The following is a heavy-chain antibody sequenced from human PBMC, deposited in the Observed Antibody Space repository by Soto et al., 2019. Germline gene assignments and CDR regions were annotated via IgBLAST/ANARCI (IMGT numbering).Heavy chain of an antibody. J-gene: IGHJ6*02. Sequence: SVKVSCKASGGTFSSYAISWVRQAPGQGLEWMGGIIPIFGTANYAQKFQGRVTITADESTSTAYMELSSLRSEDTAVYYCATGDYVGYYYGMDVWGQGTTVTVSS. CDR1: GGTFSSYA. V-gene: IGHV1-69*13. CDR2: IIPIFGTA. D-gene: IGHD4-17*01. CDR3: ATGDYVGYYYGMDV.